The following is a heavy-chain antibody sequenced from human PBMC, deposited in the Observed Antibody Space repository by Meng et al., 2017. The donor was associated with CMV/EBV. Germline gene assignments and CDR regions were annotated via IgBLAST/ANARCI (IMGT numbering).Heavy chain of an antibody. D-gene: IGHD7-27*01. J-gene: IGHJ4*02. CDR1: GCTLTDYY. CDR2: ISGDGSNT. Sequence: LRRSCVDSGCTLTDYYLHWVRQAPGKGLVWVSRISGDGSNTNYADSVKGRFTISRDIARNTIYMQMNSLRVEDTAVYYCARGNWGLGYWGQGTLVTVSS. V-gene: IGHV3-74*01. CDR3: ARGNWGLGY.